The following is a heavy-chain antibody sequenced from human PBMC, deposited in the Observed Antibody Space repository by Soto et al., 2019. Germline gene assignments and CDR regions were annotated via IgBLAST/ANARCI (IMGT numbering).Heavy chain of an antibody. Sequence: SQTLSLTCAISGDSVSSNSAAWNWIRQSPSRGLEWLGRTYYRSKWYNDYAVSVKSRITINPDTSKNQFSLQLNSVTPEDTAVYYCARDRGLWFGELSEGDAFDIWGQGTMVTVSS. J-gene: IGHJ3*02. D-gene: IGHD3-10*01. V-gene: IGHV6-1*01. CDR2: TYYRSKWYN. CDR3: ARDRGLWFGELSEGDAFDI. CDR1: GDSVSSNSAA.